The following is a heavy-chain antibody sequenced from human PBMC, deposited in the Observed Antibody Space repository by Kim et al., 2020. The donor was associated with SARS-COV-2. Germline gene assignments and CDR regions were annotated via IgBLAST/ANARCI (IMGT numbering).Heavy chain of an antibody. D-gene: IGHD3-22*01. V-gene: IGHV4-39*01. CDR1: GGSISSSSYY. CDR3: AMGDTSGYSDD. CDR2: IYYSGST. Sequence: SETLSLTCTVSGGSISSSSYYWGWIRQPPGKGLEWIGSIYYSGSTYYNPSLKSRVTISVDTSKNQFSLKLTSVTAADTAVYYCAMGDTSGYSDDWGQRTLVIASS. J-gene: IGHJ4*02.